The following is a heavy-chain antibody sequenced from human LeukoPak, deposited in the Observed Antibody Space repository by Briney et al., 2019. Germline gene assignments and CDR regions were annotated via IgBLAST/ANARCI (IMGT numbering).Heavy chain of an antibody. CDR1: GFTFSSNG. J-gene: IGHJ3*02. D-gene: IGHD3-22*01. CDR3: ARAHRPSTMIVVVAGAFDI. V-gene: IGHV3-21*01. Sequence: PGGSLRLSCAASGFTFSSNGMHWVRQAPGKGLEWVSSISSSSRYIYYADSVKGRFTNSRDNAKSSLYLKMNSLRAGDTAVYYCARAHRPSTMIVVVAGAFDIWGQGTMVTVSS. CDR2: ISSSSRYI.